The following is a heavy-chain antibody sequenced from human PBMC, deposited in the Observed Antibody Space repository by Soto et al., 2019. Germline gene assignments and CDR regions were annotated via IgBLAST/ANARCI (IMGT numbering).Heavy chain of an antibody. Sequence: SETLSLTCTVSGGSISNGGYYWSLIRQHPGKGLEWIGYIYYSGSTSYNPSLKSRVTISVDSSKNQFSLNLSSVTAADTAVYYCGRLEGLATISYYFDYWGQGALVTVSS. D-gene: IGHD3-9*01. V-gene: IGHV4-31*03. CDR1: GGSISNGGYY. CDR3: GRLEGLATISYYFDY. CDR2: IYYSGST. J-gene: IGHJ4*02.